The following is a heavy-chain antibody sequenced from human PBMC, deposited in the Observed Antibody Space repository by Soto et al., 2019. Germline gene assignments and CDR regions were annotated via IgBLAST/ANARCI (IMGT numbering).Heavy chain of an antibody. Sequence: QVQLVQSGAEVKKPGSSVKVSCKASGGTFSSYAISWVRQAPGQGLEWMGGIIPIFGTANYAQKFQGRVTITADESTSTAYMELSSLRSEDTAVYYCARVRDYDFWSGYYTGILDYWGQGTLVTVSS. V-gene: IGHV1-69*12. D-gene: IGHD3-3*01. CDR2: IIPIFGTA. CDR3: ARVRDYDFWSGYYTGILDY. CDR1: GGTFSSYA. J-gene: IGHJ4*02.